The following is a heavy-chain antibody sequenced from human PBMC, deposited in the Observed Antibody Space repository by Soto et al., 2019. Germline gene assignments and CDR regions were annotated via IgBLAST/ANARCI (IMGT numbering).Heavy chain of an antibody. D-gene: IGHD3-3*01. J-gene: IGHJ4*02. CDR3: ARDKRDLRFLEWSYYFDY. V-gene: IGHV3-30-3*01. CDR2: ISYDGSNK. Sequence: GGSLRLSCAASGFTFSSYAMHWVRQAPGKGLEWVAVISYDGSNKYYADSVKGRFTISRDNSKNTLYPQLNSLRAEDTAVYYCARDKRDLRFLEWSYYFDYWGQGTLVTVSS. CDR1: GFTFSSYA.